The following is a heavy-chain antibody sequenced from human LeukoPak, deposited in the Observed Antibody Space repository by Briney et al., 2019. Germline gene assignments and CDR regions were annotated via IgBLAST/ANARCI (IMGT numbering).Heavy chain of an antibody. CDR2: IKSKADGETI. J-gene: IGHJ4*02. V-gene: IGHV3-15*07. Sequence: GGSLRLSCSASGFTFTNAWMNWVRQAPGKGLEWVGRIKSKADGETIDYAAPVKGRFTFSRDDSKNMLYLQMNSLKSEDTAVYYCSTLTSRGLSDSWGQGTLVTVSS. CDR3: STLTSRGLSDS. CDR1: GFTFTNAW. D-gene: IGHD1-20*01.